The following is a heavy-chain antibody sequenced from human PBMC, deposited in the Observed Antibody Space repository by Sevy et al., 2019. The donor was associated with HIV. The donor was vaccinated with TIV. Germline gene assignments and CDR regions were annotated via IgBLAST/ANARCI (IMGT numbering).Heavy chain of an antibody. CDR2: ISSNSATV. CDR3: AKGHAFSTYAALEY. V-gene: IGHV3-20*04. CDR1: GFTFSGNW. D-gene: IGHD2-2*01. Sequence: GGSLRLSCAASGFTFSGNWMSWVRQAPGKGLEWVATISSNSATVNYVDSVKGRFTISRDNAKNSLYLQMNSLRPEDTAFYYCAKGHAFSTYAALEYWGQGALVTVSS. J-gene: IGHJ4*02.